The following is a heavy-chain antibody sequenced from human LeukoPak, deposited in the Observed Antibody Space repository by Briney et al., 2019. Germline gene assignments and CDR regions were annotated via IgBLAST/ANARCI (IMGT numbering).Heavy chain of an antibody. J-gene: IGHJ4*02. CDR3: ASLAVGATGHC. Sequence: GGSLRLSCAASGFTLSNYWMSWVRQAPGKGLVWVSRINPDGSYTAYADSVKGRFTISRDNAKNALYLQMNTLGAEDTAVYYCASLAVGATGHCWGQGILVTVSS. CDR1: GFTLSNYW. D-gene: IGHD6-19*01. CDR2: INPDGSYT. V-gene: IGHV3-74*01.